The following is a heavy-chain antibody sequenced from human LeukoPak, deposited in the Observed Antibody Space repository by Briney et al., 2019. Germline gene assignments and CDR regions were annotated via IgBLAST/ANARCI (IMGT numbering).Heavy chain of an antibody. CDR1: GFTFSSYW. Sequence: GGSLRLSCAASGFTFSSYWMSWVRQAPGKEGEWVANIKQDGSEEDHVDSVKGRFTISRDNAKNSLYPQMNSRLCEEQTVYYCARVYRRGWYYLDYWGPGNLVTVSS. D-gene: IGHD6-19*01. CDR3: ARVYRRGWYYLDY. V-gene: IGHV3-7*01. CDR2: IKQDGSEE. J-gene: IGHJ4*02.